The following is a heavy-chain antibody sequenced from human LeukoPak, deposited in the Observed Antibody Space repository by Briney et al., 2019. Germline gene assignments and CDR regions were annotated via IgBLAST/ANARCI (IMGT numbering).Heavy chain of an antibody. V-gene: IGHV4-34*01. D-gene: IGHD6-13*01. CDR3: ARGSSSSWYAYFQH. CDR1: GGSFRGYY. J-gene: IGHJ1*01. Sequence: SETLSLTSAVYGGSFRGYYWSWIRQPPGKGPEWIGEINHSGSTNYNPSLKSRVTISVDTSKNQFSLKLSSVTAAATAVYYCARGSSSSWYAYFQHWGQGTLVTVSS. CDR2: INHSGST.